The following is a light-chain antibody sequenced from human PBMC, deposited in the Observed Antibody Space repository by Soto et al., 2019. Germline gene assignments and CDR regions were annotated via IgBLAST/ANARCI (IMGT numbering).Light chain of an antibody. CDR3: QQYNRYLT. Sequence: DIQMTQSPSTLSASVGDRVTITCRASQSISSWLAWYQQKPGKAPKLLIYKASSLESGVPSRFSGRGSGTEFTLTISRLKTDDFATDYCQQYNRYLTFGQGTKVEIK. CDR1: QSISSW. CDR2: KAS. J-gene: IGKJ1*01. V-gene: IGKV1-5*03.